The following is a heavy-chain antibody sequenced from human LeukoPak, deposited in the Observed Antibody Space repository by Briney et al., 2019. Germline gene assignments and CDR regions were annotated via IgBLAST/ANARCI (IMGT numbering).Heavy chain of an antibody. V-gene: IGHV3-7*03. CDR1: GFTFSSAW. D-gene: IGHD5-24*01. J-gene: IGHJ4*02. Sequence: PGGSLRLSCAASGFTFSSAWMSWVRQAPGKGLEWVANIKQDGSEKYYVDSVKGRFTISRDNAKNSLYLQMNSLRADDTAVYYCAKSGYNRFDYWGQGTLVTVSS. CDR3: AKSGYNRFDY. CDR2: IKQDGSEK.